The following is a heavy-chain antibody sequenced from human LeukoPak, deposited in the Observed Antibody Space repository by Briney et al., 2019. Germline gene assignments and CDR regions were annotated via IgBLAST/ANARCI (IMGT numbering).Heavy chain of an antibody. CDR3: ARDSSTPAAGDY. V-gene: IGHV3-21*01. CDR1: GFTFSSYS. J-gene: IGHJ4*02. Sequence: PGGSLRLSCAASGFTFSSYSMNWVRQAPGKGLEWVSSISSSSSYIYYADSVKGRFTISRDNAKNSLYLQMNSLRAEDTAVYYCARDSSTPAAGDYWGQGTLVTVSS. D-gene: IGHD6-13*01. CDR2: ISSSSSYI.